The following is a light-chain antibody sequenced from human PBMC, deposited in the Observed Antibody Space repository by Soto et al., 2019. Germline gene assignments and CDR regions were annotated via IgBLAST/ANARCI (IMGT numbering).Light chain of an antibody. Sequence: EIVMTQSPATLSVSPGERATLSCRASQSVNSNLAWYQQKRGQAPRLLIYEASSRATGIPARFSASGSGTEFTLTISSLQSEYFAVYYCEQYNNWTLTFGGGTNVEIK. CDR1: QSVNSN. J-gene: IGKJ4*01. V-gene: IGKV3-15*01. CDR3: EQYNNWTLT. CDR2: EAS.